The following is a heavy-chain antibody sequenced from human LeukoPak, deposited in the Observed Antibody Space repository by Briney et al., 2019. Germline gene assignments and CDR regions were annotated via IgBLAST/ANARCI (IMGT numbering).Heavy chain of an antibody. V-gene: IGHV3-23*01. J-gene: IGHJ4*02. CDR3: AKDSTYYYDSSGYSHYGNFDY. CDR2: ISGSGGST. CDR1: GFTFSSYG. D-gene: IGHD3-22*01. Sequence: GGTLRLSCAASGFTFSSYGMSWVRQAPGKGLEWVSAISGSGGSTYYADSVKGRFTISRDNSKNTLYLQMNSLRAEDTAVYYCAKDSTYYYDSSGYSHYGNFDYWGQGTLVTVPS.